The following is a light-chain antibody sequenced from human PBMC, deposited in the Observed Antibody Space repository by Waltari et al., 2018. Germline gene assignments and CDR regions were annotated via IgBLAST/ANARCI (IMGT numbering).Light chain of an antibody. CDR3: QSYDSLSDSYV. Sequence: QSVLTQPPSVSGAPGQRVTIPCTGSSSNIGAGSGVTCYQHLPIPAPKLLIYDNYNRPSGVADRFSASKSGTSASLAITGLQAEDEADYYCQSYDSLSDSYVFGTGTKVTVL. J-gene: IGLJ1*01. V-gene: IGLV1-40*01. CDR1: SSNIGAGSG. CDR2: DNY.